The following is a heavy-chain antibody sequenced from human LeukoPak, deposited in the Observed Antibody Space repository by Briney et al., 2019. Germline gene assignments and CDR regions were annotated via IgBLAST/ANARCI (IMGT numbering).Heavy chain of an antibody. CDR3: ARYGSIAAAGTFDY. Sequence: GGSLRLSCAASGFTFSTYSMNWVRQAPGKGLEWVSYISSSLSSIYYADSVKGRFTISRDNVKNSLYLQMNSLRAEDTAVYYCARYGSIAAAGTFDYWGQGTLVTVSS. CDR1: GFTFSTYS. J-gene: IGHJ4*02. V-gene: IGHV3-48*04. D-gene: IGHD6-13*01. CDR2: ISSSLSSI.